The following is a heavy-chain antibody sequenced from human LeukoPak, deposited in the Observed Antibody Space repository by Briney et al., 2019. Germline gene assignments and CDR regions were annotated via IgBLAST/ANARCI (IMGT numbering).Heavy chain of an antibody. D-gene: IGHD1-14*01. CDR1: GYTFTSYG. CDR2: IIPIFGTA. V-gene: IGHV1-69*13. J-gene: IGHJ3*02. Sequence: SVKVSCKASGYTFTSYGISWVRQAPGQGLEWMGGIIPIFGTANYAQKFQGRVTITADESTSTVYMELSSLRSQDTAVYYCARGTGTADAFDIWGQGTMVTVSS. CDR3: ARGTGTADAFDI.